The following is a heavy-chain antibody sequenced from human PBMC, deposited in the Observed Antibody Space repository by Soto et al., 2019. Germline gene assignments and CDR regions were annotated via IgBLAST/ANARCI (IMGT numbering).Heavy chain of an antibody. CDR3: ARDSWSSDFDY. CDR2: INPNSGGT. D-gene: IGHD1-26*01. CDR1: GYTCTGYY. V-gene: IGHV1-2*04. J-gene: IGHJ4*02. Sequence: ASVKVSCKASGYTCTGYYMHWVRQAPGQGLEWMGWINPNSGGTNYAQKFQGWVTMTRDTSISTAYMELSRLRSDDTAVYYCARDSWSSDFDYWGQGTLVTVSS.